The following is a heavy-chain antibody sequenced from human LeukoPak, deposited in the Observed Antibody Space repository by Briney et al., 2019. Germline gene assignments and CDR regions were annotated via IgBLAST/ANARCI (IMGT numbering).Heavy chain of an antibody. CDR1: GGSISSYY. CDR3: ARDRRTFIYYYGMDV. Sequence: SETLSLTCLVSGGSISSYYWSWIRQPPRKGLEWIGYIYYSGSTNYNPSLKSRVTISVDTSKNQFSLKLSSVTAADTAVYYCARDRRTFIYYYGMDVWGQGTTVTVSS. D-gene: IGHD3-16*01. J-gene: IGHJ6*02. V-gene: IGHV4-59*01. CDR2: IYYSGST.